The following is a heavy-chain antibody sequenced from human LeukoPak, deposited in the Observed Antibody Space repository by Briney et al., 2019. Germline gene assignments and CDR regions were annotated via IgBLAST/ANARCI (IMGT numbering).Heavy chain of an antibody. CDR1: GSTLSELS. CDR3: ARDRRQWLAQRIWYFDL. D-gene: IGHD6-19*01. V-gene: IGHV1-24*01. Sequence: ASVNVSCKVSGSTLSELSIHWVRQTPAIGLEWMGGFDAEDGETVYADKFQDRVTMNEDTSTDTVYMQLNSLRSEDTAVYYCARDRRQWLAQRIWYFDLWGRGTLVTVSS. CDR2: FDAEDGET. J-gene: IGHJ2*01.